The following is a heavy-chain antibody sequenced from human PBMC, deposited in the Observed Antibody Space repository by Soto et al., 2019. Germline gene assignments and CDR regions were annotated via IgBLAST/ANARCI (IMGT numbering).Heavy chain of an antibody. D-gene: IGHD2-15*01. Sequence: QVQLVESGGGVVQPGRSLRLSCAASGFTFSSYGMHWVRQAPGKGLEWVADIWYDGSNKYYADSVKGRFTISRDNSKNTLYLQMNSLRAEDTAVYYCARRGGYCSGGSCYHFDYWGQGTLVTVSS. CDR3: ARRGGYCSGGSCYHFDY. CDR2: IWYDGSNK. CDR1: GFTFSSYG. V-gene: IGHV3-33*01. J-gene: IGHJ4*02.